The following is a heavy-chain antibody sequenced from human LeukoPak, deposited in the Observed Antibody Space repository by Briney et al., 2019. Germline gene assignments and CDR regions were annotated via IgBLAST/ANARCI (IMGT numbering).Heavy chain of an antibody. Sequence: PGGSLRLPCAASGFTFSSYAMSWVRQAPGKGLEWVSGITYSSGYTYYADSVKGRFTVSRDNSRNTLYLQMNSLRAEDTAVYYCAKDPSDLGGSGSNNYFDCWGQGTLVTVSS. D-gene: IGHD3-10*01. J-gene: IGHJ4*02. V-gene: IGHV3-23*01. CDR1: GFTFSSYA. CDR3: AKDPSDLGGSGSNNYFDC. CDR2: ITYSSGYT.